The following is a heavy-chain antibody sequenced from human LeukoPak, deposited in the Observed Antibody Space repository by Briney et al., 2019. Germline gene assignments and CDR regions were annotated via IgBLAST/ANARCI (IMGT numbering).Heavy chain of an antibody. V-gene: IGHV3-30*18. Sequence: GGSLRLSCAASGFTFSSYGMHWVRQAPDKGLEWMAVISYDGSNKYYADSVKGRFTISGDNSKNTLYLQMNSLRAEDTAVYYCAKDPNLTGTYSNYWIYWGQGTLVTVSS. CDR3: AKDPNLTGTYSNYWIY. J-gene: IGHJ4*02. D-gene: IGHD4-11*01. CDR1: GFTFSSYG. CDR2: ISYDGSNK.